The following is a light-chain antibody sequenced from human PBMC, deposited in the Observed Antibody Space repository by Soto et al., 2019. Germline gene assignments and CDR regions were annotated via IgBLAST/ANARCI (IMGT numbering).Light chain of an antibody. V-gene: IGKV3-20*01. CDR2: GAS. Sequence: TXXXXASEXIXXXYLAWYQKKPGQAPRLLIFGASTRATGIPDKFSXXGXGXXXXXTISSLEPEDFAEYYCQQYGSSPPDTFGPGT. CDR3: QQYGSSPPDT. J-gene: IGKJ3*01. CDR1: EXIXXXY.